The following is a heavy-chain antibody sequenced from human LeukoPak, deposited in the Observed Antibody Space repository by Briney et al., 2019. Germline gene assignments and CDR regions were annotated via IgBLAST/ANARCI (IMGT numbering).Heavy chain of an antibody. J-gene: IGHJ4*02. Sequence: GGSLRLSCAASGFTFSSYSMNWVRQAPGKGLEWVSSISSSSSYIYYADSVKGRFTISRDNAKNSLYLQMNSLRAEDTAVYYCASRDYYDSSGLYYFDYWGQGTLVTVS. D-gene: IGHD3-22*01. CDR2: ISSSSSYI. CDR1: GFTFSSYS. CDR3: ASRDYYDSSGLYYFDY. V-gene: IGHV3-21*01.